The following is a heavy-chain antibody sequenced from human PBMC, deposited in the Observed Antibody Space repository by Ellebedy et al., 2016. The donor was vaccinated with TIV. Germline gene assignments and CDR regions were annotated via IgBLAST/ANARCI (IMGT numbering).Heavy chain of an antibody. CDR2: IYISGST. D-gene: IGHD1-26*01. Sequence: SETLSLTCTVSGGSINSFHWNWIRQPAGKGLEWIGRIYISGSTNHNPSLKSRVTMSVDTSKNQFALKLSSVTAADTAVYYCARGGGSHYKKWYFDPWGRGTLVTVSS. CDR1: GGSINSFH. CDR3: ARGGGSHYKKWYFDP. J-gene: IGHJ2*01. V-gene: IGHV4-4*07.